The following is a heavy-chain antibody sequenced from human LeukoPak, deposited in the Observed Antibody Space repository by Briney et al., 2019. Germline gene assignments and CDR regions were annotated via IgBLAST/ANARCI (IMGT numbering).Heavy chain of an antibody. CDR1: RYIFSNYW. CDR2: IYPGDSDT. Sequence: GESLKISCKGSRYIFSNYWIGWVRQMPGKGLEWVGIIYPGDSDTRYRPSFQGQVTISVDKSISTAYLQWSSLKASDSAMYYCAAALSSLHPGDFAYWGQGTLVTVSS. J-gene: IGHJ4*02. D-gene: IGHD2-15*01. V-gene: IGHV5-51*01. CDR3: AAALSSLHPGDFAY.